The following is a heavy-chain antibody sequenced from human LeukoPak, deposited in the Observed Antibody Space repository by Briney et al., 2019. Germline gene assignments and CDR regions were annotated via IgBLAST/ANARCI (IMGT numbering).Heavy chain of an antibody. J-gene: IGHJ4*02. D-gene: IGHD3-22*01. V-gene: IGHV3-23*01. CDR2: ISGSDGST. CDR1: GFTFSSYA. Sequence: GGSLRLSCAASGFTFSSYAMSWVRQAPGKGLEWVSAISGSDGSTYYADSVKGRFTISRDNSKNTLYLQMNSLRAEDTAVYYCAKAAGPHYYDSSGYYFEWGQGTLVTVSS. CDR3: AKAAGPHYYDSSGYYFE.